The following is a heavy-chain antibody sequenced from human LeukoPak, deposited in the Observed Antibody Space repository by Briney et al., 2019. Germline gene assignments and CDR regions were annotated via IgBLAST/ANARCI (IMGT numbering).Heavy chain of an antibody. J-gene: IGHJ4*02. D-gene: IGHD2/OR15-2a*01. V-gene: IGHV4-59*01. CDR1: GGSISSYH. CDR2: IYNRGST. Sequence: SETLSLTCTVSGGSISSYHWSWFRQPPGKGLEWIGYIYNRGSTNYNPSLKSRVTISVDTSNSQFSLKLTSVTAADTAVYFCAVLQSHRPLDYWGQGTLVTVSS. CDR3: AVLQSHRPLDY.